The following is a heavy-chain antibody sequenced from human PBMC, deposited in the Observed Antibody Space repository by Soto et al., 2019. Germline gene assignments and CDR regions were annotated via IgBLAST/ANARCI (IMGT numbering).Heavy chain of an antibody. D-gene: IGHD3-16*01. CDR1: GFTFDDYA. V-gene: IGHV3-9*01. Sequence: GGSLRLSCAASGFTFDDYAMHWVRQAPGKGLEWVSGISWNSGSIGYADSVKGRFTISRDNAKNSLYLQMNSLRAEDTALYYCAKDKMAYYDYIWGAPLGYYMDVWGKGTTVTVSS. J-gene: IGHJ6*03. CDR2: ISWNSGSI. CDR3: AKDKMAYYDYIWGAPLGYYMDV.